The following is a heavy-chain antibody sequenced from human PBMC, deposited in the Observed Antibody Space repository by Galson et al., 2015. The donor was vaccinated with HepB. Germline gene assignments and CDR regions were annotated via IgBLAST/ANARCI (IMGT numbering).Heavy chain of an antibody. V-gene: IGHV3-30-3*01. D-gene: IGHD6-19*01. Sequence: SLRLSCAASGFTFSSYAMHWVRQAPGKGLEWVAVISYDGSNKYYADSVKGRFTISRDNSKNTLYLQMNSLRAEDTAVYYCARSSAVAGTNFDYWGQGTLVTVSS. CDR2: ISYDGSNK. CDR3: ARSSAVAGTNFDY. CDR1: GFTFSSYA. J-gene: IGHJ4*02.